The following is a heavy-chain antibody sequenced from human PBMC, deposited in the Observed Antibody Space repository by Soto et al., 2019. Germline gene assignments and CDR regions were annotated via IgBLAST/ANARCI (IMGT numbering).Heavy chain of an antibody. CDR2: IWYDGSNK. CDR1: GFTFSSYG. J-gene: IGHJ6*02. V-gene: IGHV3-33*01. CDR3: ARGSSSSWYYYYYGMDV. Sequence: QVQLVESGGGVVQPGRSLRLSCAASGFTFSSYGMHWVRQAPGKGLEWVAVIWYDGSNKYYADSVKGRFTISRDNSKNTLDLQMNSLRAEDTAVYYCARGSSSSWYYYYYGMDVWGQGTTVTVSS. D-gene: IGHD6-13*01.